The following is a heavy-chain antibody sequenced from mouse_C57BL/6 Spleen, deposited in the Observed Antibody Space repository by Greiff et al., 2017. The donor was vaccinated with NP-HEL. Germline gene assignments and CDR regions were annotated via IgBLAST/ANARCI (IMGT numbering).Heavy chain of an antibody. CDR3: ARNYGYDGYFDV. J-gene: IGHJ1*03. V-gene: IGHV1-82*01. D-gene: IGHD2-2*01. Sequence: QVQLQQSGPELVKPGASVKISCKASGYAFSSSWMNWVKQRPGKGLEWIGRIYPGDGDTNYNGKFKGKATLTADKSSSTAYMQLSSLTSEDSAVYFCARNYGYDGYFDVWGTGTTVTVSS. CDR2: IYPGDGDT. CDR1: GYAFSSSW.